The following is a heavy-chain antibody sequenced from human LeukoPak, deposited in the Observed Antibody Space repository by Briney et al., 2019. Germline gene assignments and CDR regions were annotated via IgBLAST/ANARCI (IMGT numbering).Heavy chain of an antibody. Sequence: GASVKVSCKASGYTFSNYGICWVRQAPGQGLEWMGWINPNSGGTNYAQKFQGRVTMTRDTSISTAYMELSRLRSDDTAVYYCARGPYYDYVWGTVGYWGQGTLVTVSS. V-gene: IGHV1-2*02. J-gene: IGHJ4*02. CDR3: ARGPYYDYVWGTVGY. CDR2: INPNSGGT. D-gene: IGHD3-16*01. CDR1: GYTFSNYG.